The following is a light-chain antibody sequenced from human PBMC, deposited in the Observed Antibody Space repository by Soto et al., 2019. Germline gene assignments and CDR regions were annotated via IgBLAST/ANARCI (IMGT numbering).Light chain of an antibody. CDR1: SSDVGGYNY. Sequence: QSALTQPASVSGSPGQSSTISCTGTSSDVGGYNYLSWYQQHPGKAPKLMIYDVSNRPSGVSNRFSDSKSGNTASLTISGLQAEDEADYYCSSYSSSCTVVFGGGTKLTVL. V-gene: IGLV2-14*01. CDR2: DVS. J-gene: IGLJ3*02. CDR3: SSYSSSCTVV.